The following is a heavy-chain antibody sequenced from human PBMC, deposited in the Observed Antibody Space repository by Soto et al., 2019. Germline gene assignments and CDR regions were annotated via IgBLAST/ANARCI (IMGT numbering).Heavy chain of an antibody. Sequence: PGGSLRLSCAASGFRFSDHYMTWIRQAPGKGLEWVSKISSGGTTTYYADSVKGRFTVSRDNAKNSLFLQMNSLRTEDTAVYYCAGDPFYYASALWGQGTMVTV. CDR1: GFRFSDHY. D-gene: IGHD3-10*01. CDR2: ISSGGTTT. CDR3: AGDPFYYASAL. V-gene: IGHV3-11*01. J-gene: IGHJ4*02.